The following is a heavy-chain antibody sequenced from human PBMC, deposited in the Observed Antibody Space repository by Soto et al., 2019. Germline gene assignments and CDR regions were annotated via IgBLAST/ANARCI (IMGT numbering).Heavy chain of an antibody. CDR1: GYTFTSYG. D-gene: IGHD6-19*01. Sequence: ASVKVSCKASGYTFTSYGISWVRQAPGQGLEWMGRISVYNGNTYYAQKFQGRVTMTTDTSTNTVYMELRSLRSDDTAVYYCAREWDNKSEHSSGWYDDFWGQGTLVTVSS. CDR3: AREWDNKSEHSSGWYDDF. CDR2: ISVYNGNT. V-gene: IGHV1-18*01. J-gene: IGHJ4*02.